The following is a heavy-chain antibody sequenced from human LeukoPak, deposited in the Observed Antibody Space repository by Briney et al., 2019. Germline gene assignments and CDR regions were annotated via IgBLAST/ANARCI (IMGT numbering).Heavy chain of an antibody. CDR3: ARGYSSGWYVPYFDY. CDR1: GGSISSSSYY. CDR2: IYYSGST. D-gene: IGHD6-19*01. V-gene: IGHV4-39*07. Sequence: PSETLSLTCTVSGGSISSSSYYWGWIRQPPGKGLEWIGSIYYSGSTYYNPSLKSRVTISVDTSKNQFSLKLSSVTAADTAVYYCARGYSSGWYVPYFDYWGQGTLVTVSS. J-gene: IGHJ4*02.